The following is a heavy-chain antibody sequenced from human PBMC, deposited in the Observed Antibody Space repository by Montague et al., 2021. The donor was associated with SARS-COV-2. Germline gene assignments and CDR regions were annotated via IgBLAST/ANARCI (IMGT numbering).Heavy chain of an antibody. CDR3: AQPSMVSRNYYYYGIDV. J-gene: IGHJ6*02. CDR2: IYHNRTT. V-gene: IGHV4-59*11. Sequence: SETLSLTCIVSGGSINSLYWCWIRQPPGKGLEWIGDIYHNRTTHYSPSLNSRVAITLDTSKNQFSLTLNSVTAADTAAYYCAQPSMVSRNYYYYGIDVWGQGTTVTVSS. CDR1: GGSINSLY. D-gene: IGHD2-21*01.